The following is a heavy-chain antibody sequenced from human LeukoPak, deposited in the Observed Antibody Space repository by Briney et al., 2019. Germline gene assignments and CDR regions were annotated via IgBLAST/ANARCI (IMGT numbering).Heavy chain of an antibody. V-gene: IGHV4-59*01. J-gene: IGHJ5*02. Sequence: SETLSLTCSVSGDSITGYSWSWIRQTPGKGLEWIGYIYYNGDTHYNPSLNSRLSMSVDTPKKQFSLNLRSVTAADTPVYYCVRGPYGSSISNWFDPWGQGLLVTVSS. CDR2: IYYNGDT. CDR1: GDSITGYS. CDR3: VRGPYGSSISNWFDP. D-gene: IGHD3-10*01.